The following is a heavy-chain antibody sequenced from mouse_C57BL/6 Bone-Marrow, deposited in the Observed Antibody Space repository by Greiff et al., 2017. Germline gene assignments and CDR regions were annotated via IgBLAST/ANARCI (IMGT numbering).Heavy chain of an antibody. J-gene: IGHJ3*01. CDR2: INPNYGTT. V-gene: IGHV1-39*01. CDR3: SPYYGSSLAWFAY. Sequence: VQLQQSGPELVKPGASVKISCKASGYSFTDYNMNWVKPRHGKSLEWIGVINPNYGTTNYHQKFKCNATLTVDTSSSTAYMQLSSLTSEDSAVYYCSPYYGSSLAWFAYWGQGTLVTVSA. CDR1: GYSFTDYN. D-gene: IGHD1-1*01.